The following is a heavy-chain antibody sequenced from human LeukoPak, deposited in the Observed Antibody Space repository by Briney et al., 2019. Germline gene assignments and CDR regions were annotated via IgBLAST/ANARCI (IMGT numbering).Heavy chain of an antibody. CDR2: IKQDGSEK. CDR3: ARDVKQLVWNYYYYYMDV. J-gene: IGHJ6*03. D-gene: IGHD6-6*01. CDR1: GFTFSSYW. V-gene: IGHV3-7*01. Sequence: GGSLRLSCAASGFTFSSYWMSWVRQAPGKGLEWVANIKQDGSEKYYVDSVKGRFTISRDNAKNSLYLQMNSLRAEDTAVYYCARDVKQLVWNYYYYYMDVWGKGTTVTVSS.